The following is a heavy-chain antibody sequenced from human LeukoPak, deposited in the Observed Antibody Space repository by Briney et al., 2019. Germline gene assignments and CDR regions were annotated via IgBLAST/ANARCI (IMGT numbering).Heavy chain of an antibody. Sequence: PSETLSLTCTVSGYSISSGYYWGWIRQPPGKGLEWIGSIYHSGSTYYNPSLKSRVTISVDTSKNQFSLKLSSVTAADTAVYYCARVGGDYYGSGSYYDNWFDPWGQGTLVTVSS. CDR2: IYHSGST. D-gene: IGHD3-10*01. CDR1: GYSISSGYY. J-gene: IGHJ5*02. CDR3: ARVGGDYYGSGSYYDNWFDP. V-gene: IGHV4-38-2*02.